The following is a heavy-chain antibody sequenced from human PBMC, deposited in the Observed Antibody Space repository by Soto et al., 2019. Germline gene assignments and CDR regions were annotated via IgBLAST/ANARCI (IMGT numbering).Heavy chain of an antibody. CDR1: GGSISSGGYY. CDR3: ARDRDSNFHSFDY. V-gene: IGHV4-31*03. J-gene: IGHJ4*02. CDR2: IYYSGST. Sequence: QVQLQESGPGLVKPSQTLSLTCTVSGGSISSGGYYSSWIRQHPGKGLEWIGYIYYSGSTYYNPSLKSRATISVDTSKNQFSLKLSSVTAADTAVYYCARDRDSNFHSFDYWGQGTLVTVSS. D-gene: IGHD4-4*01.